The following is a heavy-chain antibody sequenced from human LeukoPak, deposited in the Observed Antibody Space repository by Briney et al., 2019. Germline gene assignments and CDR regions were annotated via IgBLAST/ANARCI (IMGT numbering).Heavy chain of an antibody. Sequence: ASVKVSCKASGYTFTSYGISWVRQAPGQGLEWMGWISAYNGNTNYAQKLQGRVTMTTDTSTSTAYMELRSLRSADTAVYYCARGRNGLLWFGELLSWGQGTLVTVSS. CDR1: GYTFTSYG. J-gene: IGHJ5*02. CDR2: ISAYNGNT. CDR3: ARGRNGLLWFGELLS. V-gene: IGHV1-18*01. D-gene: IGHD3-10*01.